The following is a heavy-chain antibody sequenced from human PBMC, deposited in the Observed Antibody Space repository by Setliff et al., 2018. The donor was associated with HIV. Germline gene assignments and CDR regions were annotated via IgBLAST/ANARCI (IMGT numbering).Heavy chain of an antibody. CDR2: VYTTGSA. V-gene: IGHV4-61*09. Sequence: SETLSLTCTVSGASFIRSRYYWSWIRQPAGKGLEWIGHVYTTGSASYSPSLESRVTILEALSKNQFSLNLDSVTAADTAVYFCARALAGGSGWNYFDLWGPGTLVTV. D-gene: IGHD6-19*01. CDR3: ARALAGGSGWNYFDL. CDR1: GASFIRSRYY. J-gene: IGHJ4*02.